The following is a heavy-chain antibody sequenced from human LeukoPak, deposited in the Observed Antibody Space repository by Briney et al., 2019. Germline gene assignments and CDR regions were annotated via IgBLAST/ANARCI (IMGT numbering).Heavy chain of an antibody. CDR2: ISSSGGTI. CDR1: GVTFSSYE. D-gene: IGHD3-10*01. Sequence: RGGSLRLSCAASGVTFSSYEMNWVRQAPGKGLEWVSYISSSGGTIYYADSVTGRFTISRDNAKNSLYLQMNSLRSEDTAVYYCARREEVLLWLGESYSYSGMDVWGQGATGTVSS. CDR3: ARREEVLLWLGESYSYSGMDV. V-gene: IGHV3-48*03. J-gene: IGHJ6*02.